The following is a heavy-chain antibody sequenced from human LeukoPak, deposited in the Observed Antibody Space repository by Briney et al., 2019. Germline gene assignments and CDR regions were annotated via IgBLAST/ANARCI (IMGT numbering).Heavy chain of an antibody. CDR1: GGSISSGSYY. Sequence: ASQTLSLTCTVSGGSISSGSYYWSWIRQPAGKGLEWIGRIYTSGSTNYNPSLKSRVTISVDTSKNQFSLKLSSVTAADTAVYYCASHSGYDSAPFDYWGQGTLVTVSS. CDR2: IYTSGST. J-gene: IGHJ4*02. V-gene: IGHV4-61*02. D-gene: IGHD5-12*01. CDR3: ASHSGYDSAPFDY.